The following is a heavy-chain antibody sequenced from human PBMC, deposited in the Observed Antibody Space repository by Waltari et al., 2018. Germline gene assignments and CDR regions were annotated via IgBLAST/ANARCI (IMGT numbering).Heavy chain of an antibody. CDR3: ARDRESESKVAGTLDY. D-gene: IGHD6-19*01. CDR2: ISAYNGNT. Sequence: QVQLVQSGAEVKKPGASVKVSCKASGYPFTSYGISWVRQAPGQGLEWMGWISAYNGNTNYAQKLQGRVTMTTDTSTSTAYMELRSLRSDDTAVYYCARDRESESKVAGTLDYWGQGTLVTVSS. J-gene: IGHJ4*02. V-gene: IGHV1-18*01. CDR1: GYPFTSYG.